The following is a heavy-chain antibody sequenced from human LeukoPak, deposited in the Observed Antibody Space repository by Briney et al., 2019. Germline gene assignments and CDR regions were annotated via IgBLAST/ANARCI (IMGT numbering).Heavy chain of an antibody. V-gene: IGHV4-34*01. CDR1: GGPFSGYY. D-gene: IGHD2-2*01. CDR2: INHSGST. Sequence: SETLSLTCAVYGGPFSGYYWSWIRQPPGKGLEWIGEINHSGSTNYNPSLKSRVTISVDTSKNQFSLKLSSVTAADTAVYYCARLKGDCSSTSCYRIYYYYGMDVWGQGTTVTVSS. CDR3: ARLKGDCSSTSCYRIYYYYGMDV. J-gene: IGHJ6*02.